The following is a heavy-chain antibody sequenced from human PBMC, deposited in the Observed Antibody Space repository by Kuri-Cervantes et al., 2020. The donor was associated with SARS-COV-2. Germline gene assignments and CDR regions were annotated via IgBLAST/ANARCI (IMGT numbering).Heavy chain of an antibody. CDR2: IYHSGST. Sequence: SETLSLTCAVSGGSISSGGYSWSWIRQPPGKGLEWIGYIYHSGSTYYNPSLKSRVTISVDRSKNQFSLKLSSVTAADTAVYYCARGGGYCSSTSCYVRYNWFDPWGQGTLVTVSS. CDR1: GGSISSGGYS. V-gene: IGHV4-30-2*01. CDR3: ARGGGYCSSTSCYVRYNWFDP. D-gene: IGHD2-2*01. J-gene: IGHJ5*02.